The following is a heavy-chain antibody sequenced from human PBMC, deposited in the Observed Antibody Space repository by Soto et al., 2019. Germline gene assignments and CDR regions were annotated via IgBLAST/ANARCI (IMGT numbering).Heavy chain of an antibody. CDR3: ARDRGRDYDFWSGYAPLAPFDY. D-gene: IGHD3-3*01. CDR1: GYTFTSYG. Sequence: QVQLVQSGAEVKKPGASVKVSCKASGYTFTSYGISWVRQAPGQGLEWMGWISAYNGNTNYAQKLQGRVTMTTDTSTSTAYMELRSLRSDDTAVYYCARDRGRDYDFWSGYAPLAPFDYWGQGTLVTVSS. J-gene: IGHJ4*02. V-gene: IGHV1-18*01. CDR2: ISAYNGNT.